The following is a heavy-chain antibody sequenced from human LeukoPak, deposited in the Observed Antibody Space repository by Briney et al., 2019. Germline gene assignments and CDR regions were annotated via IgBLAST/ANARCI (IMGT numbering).Heavy chain of an antibody. CDR1: SGSISNYY. V-gene: IGHV4-59*01. D-gene: IGHD6-19*01. CDR2: VYHSGTT. J-gene: IGHJ6*03. CDR3: ARILKTDGSGWYWSAYYYYLDV. Sequence: SETLSLTCTVSSGSISNYYWTWIRQPPGKGLEWIGYVYHSGTTNYNPSLKSRVTISVDTSKNQFSLKLTSVPAADTAVYCCARILKTDGSGWYWSAYYYYLDVWGKGTTVTVSS.